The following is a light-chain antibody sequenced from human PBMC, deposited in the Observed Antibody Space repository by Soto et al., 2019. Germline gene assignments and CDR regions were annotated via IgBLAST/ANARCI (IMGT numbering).Light chain of an antibody. CDR3: SSYTSSSTVV. CDR1: SSDVGGYNY. V-gene: IGLV2-14*01. CDR2: DVS. Sequence: QSALTQPASVSGSPGQSITVSCTGTSSDVGGYNYVSWYQQHPSKAPKLMIYDVSYRPSGVSNRFSGSKSGNTASLTISGLQAEDEADYYCSSYTSSSTVVFGTGTKLTVL. J-gene: IGLJ1*01.